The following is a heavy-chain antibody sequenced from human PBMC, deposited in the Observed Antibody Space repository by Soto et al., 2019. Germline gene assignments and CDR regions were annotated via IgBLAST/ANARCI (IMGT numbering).Heavy chain of an antibody. Sequence: EVQLVESGGGLAKPGGSLRLSCAASGFTFRSYSMNWVRQAPGKGLEWVSSISSSSFSINYADSVKGRFSISRDNAQNSLHLQMNNLRAEDTAVYYCARNESSNIYGMDVWGQGTTVTVSS. V-gene: IGHV3-21*01. CDR2: ISSSSFSI. D-gene: IGHD6-6*01. J-gene: IGHJ6*02. CDR1: GFTFRSYS. CDR3: ARNESSNIYGMDV.